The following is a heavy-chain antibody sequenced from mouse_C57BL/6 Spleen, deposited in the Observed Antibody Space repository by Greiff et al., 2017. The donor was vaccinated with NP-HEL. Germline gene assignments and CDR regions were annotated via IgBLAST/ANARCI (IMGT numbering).Heavy chain of an antibody. J-gene: IGHJ1*03. V-gene: IGHV1-72*01. Sequence: VQLQQPGAELVKPGASVKLSCKASGYTFTSYWMHWVKQRPGQGLEWIGRIDPNSGGTKYNEKFKSKATLTVDKPSSTAYMQLSSLTSEDSAVYYCARPGGLIGYYGSSSWYFDVWGTGTTVTVSS. CDR3: ARPGGLIGYYGSSSWYFDV. CDR1: GYTFTSYW. CDR2: IDPNSGGT. D-gene: IGHD1-1*01.